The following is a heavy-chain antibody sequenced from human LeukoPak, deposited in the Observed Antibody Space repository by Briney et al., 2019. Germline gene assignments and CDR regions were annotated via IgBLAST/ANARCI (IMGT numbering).Heavy chain of an antibody. CDR1: GYTFTSYG. Sequence: GASVKVSCKASGYTFTSYGISWVSPAPGQGLEWMGGISAYNGNTNYAQKLQGRVTMTTDTSTSTAYTELRRLRSDDTAVYYCAKPITDISITDAFDIWGQGTVVTVSS. CDR2: ISAYNGNT. D-gene: IGHD1-14*01. CDR3: AKPITDISITDAFDI. J-gene: IGHJ3*02. V-gene: IGHV1-18*01.